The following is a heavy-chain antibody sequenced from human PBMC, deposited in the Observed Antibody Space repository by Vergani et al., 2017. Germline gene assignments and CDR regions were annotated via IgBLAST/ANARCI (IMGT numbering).Heavy chain of an antibody. Sequence: EVQLLESGGGLVQPGGSLRLSCAASGFTFSSYAMSWVRQAPGKGLEWVSAISGSGGSTYYADSVKGRFTISRDNSKNTLYLEMNSLSAEDTAVYYCAKELRPGYCSSAICYNPDGWFDLWGQGTLVTVSS. D-gene: IGHD2-2*02. CDR3: AKELRPGYCSSAICYNPDGWFDL. CDR1: GFTFSSYA. J-gene: IGHJ5*02. CDR2: ISGSGGST. V-gene: IGHV3-23*01.